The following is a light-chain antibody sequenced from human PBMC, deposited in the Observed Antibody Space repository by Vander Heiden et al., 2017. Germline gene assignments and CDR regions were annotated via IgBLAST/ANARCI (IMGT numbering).Light chain of an antibody. CDR1: QSLLHRDGHTY. J-gene: IGKJ4*01. CDR3: FQNTQFPPT. CDR2: EVS. V-gene: IGKV2D-29*02. Sequence: TVMTQTPLSLSVTPGQRASISCKSSQSLLHRDGHTYLSWYLQKPGHSPQLLIYEVSNRFSGVPDRFSGSGSGTDFTLKISRVQAEDVGIYYCFQNTQFPPTFGGGTKVDI.